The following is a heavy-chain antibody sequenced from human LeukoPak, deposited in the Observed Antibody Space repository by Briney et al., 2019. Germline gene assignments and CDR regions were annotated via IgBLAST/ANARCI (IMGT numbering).Heavy chain of an antibody. CDR1: GFTFSDYY. CDR2: ISSSGSTI. D-gene: IGHD3-22*01. V-gene: IGHV3-11*01. CDR3: ARDLGYYDSSGYFGPNWFDP. J-gene: IGHJ5*02. Sequence: PGGSLRLSCAASGFTFSDYYMSWIRQAPGKGLEWVSYISSSGSTIYYADSVKGRFTISRDNAKNSLYLQMNSLRAEDTAVYYCARDLGYYDSSGYFGPNWFDPWGQGTLVTVSS.